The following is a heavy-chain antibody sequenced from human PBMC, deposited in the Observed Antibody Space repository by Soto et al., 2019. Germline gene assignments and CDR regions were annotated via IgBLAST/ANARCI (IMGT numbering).Heavy chain of an antibody. J-gene: IGHJ4*02. CDR3: ARQPPLHYFDY. V-gene: IGHV4-59*08. CDR2: IYYSGST. Sequence: SETLSLTCTVSGGSISSYYWSWIRQPPGKGLEWIGYIYYSGSTNYNPSLKSRVTISVDTSKNQFSLKLSSFTASKTAVYYCARQPPLHYFDYWGQGTLVTVPQ. CDR1: GGSISSYY.